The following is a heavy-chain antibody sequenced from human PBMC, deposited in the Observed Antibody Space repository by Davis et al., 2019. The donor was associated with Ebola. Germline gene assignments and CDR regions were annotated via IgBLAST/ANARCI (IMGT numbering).Heavy chain of an antibody. D-gene: IGHD2-2*01. Sequence: GESLKISCAASGFTFSSYWMHWVRQAPGKGLEWVAVISYDGSNKYYADSVKGRFTISRDNSKNTLYLQMNSLRAEDTAVYYCAREDIVVVRGEKDAFDIWGQGTMVTVSS. CDR1: GFTFSSYW. CDR2: ISYDGSNK. J-gene: IGHJ3*02. V-gene: IGHV3-30-3*01. CDR3: AREDIVVVRGEKDAFDI.